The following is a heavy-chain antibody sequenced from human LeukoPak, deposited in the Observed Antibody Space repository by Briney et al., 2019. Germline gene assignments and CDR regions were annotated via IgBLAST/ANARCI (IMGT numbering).Heavy chain of an antibody. J-gene: IGHJ4*02. CDR2: IRGKRDNYAT. Sequence: GGSLRLSCVASEFTFSDSPIHWVRLAPGKGLEWVAHIRGKRDNYATAYAASVKDRFAISRDNSENTAFLQMNSPKTDDTAVYFCARQTVSCHDYWGRGTLVTVSS. V-gene: IGHV3-73*01. CDR3: ARQTVSCHDY. CDR1: EFTFSDSP. D-gene: IGHD2-2*01.